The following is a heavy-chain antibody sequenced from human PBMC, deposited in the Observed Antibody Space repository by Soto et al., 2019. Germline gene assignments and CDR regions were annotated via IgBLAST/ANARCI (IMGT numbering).Heavy chain of an antibody. J-gene: IGHJ6*02. D-gene: IGHD5-18*01. Sequence: SETLSLTCTVSGGSISSYYWSWIRQPPGKGLEWIGYIYYSGSTNYNPSLKSRVTISVDTSKNQFSLKLSSVTAADTAVYDCARGTGSYYYYYGMDVWGQGTTVTVSS. CDR3: ARGTGSYYYYYGMDV. V-gene: IGHV4-59*01. CDR2: IYYSGST. CDR1: GGSISSYY.